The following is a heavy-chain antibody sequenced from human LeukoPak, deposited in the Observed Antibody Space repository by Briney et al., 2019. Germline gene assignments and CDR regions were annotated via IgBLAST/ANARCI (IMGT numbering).Heavy chain of an antibody. CDR1: GDSFSYFY. CDR2: IYNSGSA. V-gene: IGHV4-59*01. J-gene: IGHJ4*02. D-gene: IGHD6-13*01. Sequence: SETLSLTCTVSGDSFSYFYWSWIRQPPGKGLEWIGYIYNSGSANYNPSLKSRVTISLDTSKNQFSLKLSSVTAADTAVYYCARGVVAAAGRTFDFWGQGTLVTVSS. CDR3: ARGVVAAAGRTFDF.